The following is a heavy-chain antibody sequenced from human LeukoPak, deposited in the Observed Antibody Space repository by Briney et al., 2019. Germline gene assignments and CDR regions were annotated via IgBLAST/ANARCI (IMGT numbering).Heavy chain of an antibody. D-gene: IGHD2-2*01. CDR1: GLTFTDFW. Sequence: GGSLRLSCAASGLTFTDFWMNWVRLAPGRGLEWLANINPYGTEKYYVDSVKGRFAISRDNAKNEVYLEMNSLRAEDTGVYYCSGRDSSRSPRAYWGQGALISVSS. CDR2: INPYGTEK. CDR3: SGRDSSRSPRAY. V-gene: IGHV3-7*01. J-gene: IGHJ4*02.